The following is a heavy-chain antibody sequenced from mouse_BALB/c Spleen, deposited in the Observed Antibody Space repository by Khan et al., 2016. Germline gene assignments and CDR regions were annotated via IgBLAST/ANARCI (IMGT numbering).Heavy chain of an antibody. CDR3: TRDGYFDY. CDR1: GFTFSNYW. V-gene: IGHV6-6*02. Sequence: EVKLEVSGGGLVQPGGSMKLSCVASGFTFSNYWMNWVRQSPEKGLEWVAEIRLKSNNYATHYAESVKGRFTISRDDSKSSVYLQMNNLRAEYTGIYYGTRDGYFDYWGQGTTLTVSS. CDR2: IRLKSNNYAT. J-gene: IGHJ2*01.